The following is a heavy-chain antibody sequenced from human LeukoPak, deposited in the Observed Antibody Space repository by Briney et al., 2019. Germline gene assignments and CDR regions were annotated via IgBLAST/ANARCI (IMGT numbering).Heavy chain of an antibody. CDR3: AKDIGVVVVAAGLDY. J-gene: IGHJ4*02. D-gene: IGHD2-15*01. CDR1: GFTFDDYA. Sequence: GGSLRLSCAASGFTFDDYAMHWVRQGPGKGLEWFSGISWNSGSLGYADSVKGRLTISRDNAKNTQYLQMISLIAEDTALYYCAKDIGVVVVAAGLDYWGQGTLVTVSS. CDR2: ISWNSGSL. V-gene: IGHV3-9*01.